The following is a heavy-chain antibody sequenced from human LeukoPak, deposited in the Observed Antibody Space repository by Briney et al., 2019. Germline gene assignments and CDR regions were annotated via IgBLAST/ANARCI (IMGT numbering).Heavy chain of an antibody. CDR2: ISGSGGST. J-gene: IGHJ4*02. CDR3: AKTKGLWEPPPFDY. Sequence: GGSLRLSCAASGFAISRNFMTWVRQAPGKGLEWVSAISGSGGSTYYADSVKGRFTISRDNSKNTLYLQMNSLRAEDTAVYYCAKTKGLWEPPPFDYWGQGTLVTVSS. D-gene: IGHD1-26*01. CDR1: GFAISRNF. V-gene: IGHV3-23*01.